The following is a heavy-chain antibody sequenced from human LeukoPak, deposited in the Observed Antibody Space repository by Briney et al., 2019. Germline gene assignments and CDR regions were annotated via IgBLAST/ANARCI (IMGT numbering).Heavy chain of an antibody. J-gene: IGHJ4*02. D-gene: IGHD2-21*02. CDR2: IKGGGGDP. CDR1: GFTFSTYA. CDR3: AQGGHDFNPFYY. Sequence: GRSLRLSCAASGFTFSTYAMGWVRQAPGEGLEWVSSIKGGGGDPFYADSVRGRFTISRDKSKNTLYLQLNSLRPEDTAVYFCAQGGHDFNPFYYWGQGTLVTVSS. V-gene: IGHV3-23*01.